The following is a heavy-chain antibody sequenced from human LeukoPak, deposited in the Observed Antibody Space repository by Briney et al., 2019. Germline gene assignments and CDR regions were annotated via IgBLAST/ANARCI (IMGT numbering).Heavy chain of an antibody. J-gene: IGHJ4*02. CDR2: INPGGSST. CDR1: GYTFTSYY. D-gene: IGHD3-3*01. CDR3: AREGKDHDFFSGYEPHRSTDY. Sequence: GASVRVSCTASGYTFTSYYMRWVRQAPGQGLEWVGIINPGGSSTNYAETVKGRVTITRDTSKSTLYMQMSSLRAEDTAVYYCAREGKDHDFFSGYEPHRSTDYWGQGTLVTVSS. V-gene: IGHV1-46*04.